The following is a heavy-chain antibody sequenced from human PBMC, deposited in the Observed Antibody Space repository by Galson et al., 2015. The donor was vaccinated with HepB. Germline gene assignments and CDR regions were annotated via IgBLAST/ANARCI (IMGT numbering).Heavy chain of an antibody. D-gene: IGHD3-10*01. J-gene: IGHJ6*02. CDR1: GFTLSSYS. Sequence: SLRLSCAASGFTLSSYSMNWVRQAPGKGLEWVSYVSSSSTIYYADSVKGRFTISRDNAKNSLYLQMNSLRAEDTAVYYCARDRGDYYGMDVWGQGTTVTVSS. CDR3: ARDRGDYYGMDV. CDR2: VSSSSTI. V-gene: IGHV3-48*04.